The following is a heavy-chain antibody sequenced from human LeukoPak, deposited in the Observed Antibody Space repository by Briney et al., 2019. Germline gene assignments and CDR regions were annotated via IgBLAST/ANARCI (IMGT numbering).Heavy chain of an antibody. CDR2: IVVGSGNT. CDR3: AAPSGGSYSFDY. Sequence: SVKVSCKASGFTFTSSAVQWVRQARGQRLEWIGWIVVGSGNTNYAQKFQERVTITRDMSTSTAYMELSSLRSEDTAVYYCAAPSGGSYSFDYWGQGTLVTVSS. J-gene: IGHJ4*02. CDR1: GFTFTSSA. D-gene: IGHD1-26*01. V-gene: IGHV1-58*01.